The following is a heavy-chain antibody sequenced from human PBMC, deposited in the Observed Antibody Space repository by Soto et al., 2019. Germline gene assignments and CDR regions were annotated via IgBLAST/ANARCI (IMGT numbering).Heavy chain of an antibody. Sequence: PGGSLRLSCAASGFTFTRYSMNWVRQAPGKGIEWVSSISSTTNYLYYGDSMKGRFALSRDNAKNSLYLEMNSLRAEDTAVYYCARDRGYDAHDYYYNAMDVWGQGTMVTVS. CDR1: GFTFTRYS. V-gene: IGHV3-21*06. J-gene: IGHJ6*02. CDR2: ISSTTNYL. CDR3: ARDRGYDAHDYYYNAMDV. D-gene: IGHD2-15*01.